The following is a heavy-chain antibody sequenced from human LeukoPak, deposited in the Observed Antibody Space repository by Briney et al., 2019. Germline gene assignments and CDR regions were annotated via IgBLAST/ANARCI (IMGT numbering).Heavy chain of an antibody. J-gene: IGHJ4*02. V-gene: IGHV3-30*04. CDR2: ISDDGRDK. Sequence: TGRSLRLSCVASGFTFTSYPIHWVRQAPGKGLEWVAVISDDGRDKYHADSVKGRFTISRDNSKNTLYLQMNSLRAEDTAVYYCAKEGVSSSGWFLPYFDYWGQGTLVTVSS. D-gene: IGHD6-19*01. CDR1: GFTFTSYP. CDR3: AKEGVSSSGWFLPYFDY.